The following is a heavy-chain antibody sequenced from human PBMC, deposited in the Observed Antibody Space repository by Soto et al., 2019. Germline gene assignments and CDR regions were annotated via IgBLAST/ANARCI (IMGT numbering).Heavy chain of an antibody. J-gene: IGHJ4*02. Sequence: VGSLRLSCAASGFTFSSYAMHWVRQAPGKGLEWVAVISYDGSNKYYADSVKGRFTISRDNSKNTLYLQMNSLRAEDTAVYYCARDQAYYYDSSGSLGFDYWGQGTLVTVSS. CDR2: ISYDGSNK. V-gene: IGHV3-30-3*01. D-gene: IGHD3-22*01. CDR3: ARDQAYYYDSSGSLGFDY. CDR1: GFTFSSYA.